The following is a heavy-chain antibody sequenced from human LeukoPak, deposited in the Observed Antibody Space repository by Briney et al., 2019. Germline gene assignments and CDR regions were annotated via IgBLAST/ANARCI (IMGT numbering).Heavy chain of an antibody. J-gene: IGHJ4*02. Sequence: GGSLRLSCAASGFTFSTYSINWVRQAPGKGLEWVSSISSSSSYIYYADSVKGRFTISRDSSKNTLYLQMNSLRAEDTAVYYCAKRGAEVGTTIAPGDYWGQGSLVTVSS. CDR3: AKRGAEVGTTIAPGDY. V-gene: IGHV3-21*04. CDR1: GFTFSTYS. D-gene: IGHD1-26*01. CDR2: ISSSSSYI.